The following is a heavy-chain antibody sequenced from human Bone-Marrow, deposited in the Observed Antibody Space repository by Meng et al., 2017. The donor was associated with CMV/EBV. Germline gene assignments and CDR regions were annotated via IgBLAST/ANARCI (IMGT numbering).Heavy chain of an antibody. J-gene: IGHJ4*02. V-gene: IGHV3-74*01. D-gene: IGHD3-9*01. CDR2: INSDGSST. CDR1: GFTFSSYW. CDR3: AGRYGLDY. Sequence: GVLKISCAASGFTFSSYWMHWVRQAPGKGLVWVSRINSDGSSTSYADSVKGRFTISRDNAKNTLYLQMNSLRAEDTAVYYWAGRYGLDYWGQGTLVTVSS.